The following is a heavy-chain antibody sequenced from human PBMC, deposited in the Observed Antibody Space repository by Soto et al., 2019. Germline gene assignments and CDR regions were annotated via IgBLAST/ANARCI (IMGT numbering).Heavy chain of an antibody. Sequence: QVQLVQSGAEVKKPGSSVKVSCKASGGTFSSYAISWVRQAPGQGLEWMGGIIPIFGTANYAQKFQGRVTITADESTSTAYMELSSLRSEDTAVYYCARDLYGGKAYYYYYGMDVWGQGTTVTVSS. J-gene: IGHJ6*02. CDR3: ARDLYGGKAYYYYYGMDV. CDR1: GGTFSSYA. D-gene: IGHD4-17*01. CDR2: IIPIFGTA. V-gene: IGHV1-69*01.